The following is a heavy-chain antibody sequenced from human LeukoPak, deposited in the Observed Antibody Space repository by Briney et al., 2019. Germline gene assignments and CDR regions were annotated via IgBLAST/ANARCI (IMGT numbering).Heavy chain of an antibody. CDR2: FDPEDGET. CDR3: ATTRPRTYYDYVWGSYRQPSFDY. Sequence: GASVKVSCKVSGYTLTELSMHWVRQAPGKGLEWMGGFDPEDGETIYAQKFQGGVTMTEDTSTDTAYMELSSLRSEDTAVYYCATTRPRTYYDYVWGSYRQPSFDYWGQGTLVTVSS. D-gene: IGHD3-16*02. V-gene: IGHV1-24*01. J-gene: IGHJ4*02. CDR1: GYTLTELS.